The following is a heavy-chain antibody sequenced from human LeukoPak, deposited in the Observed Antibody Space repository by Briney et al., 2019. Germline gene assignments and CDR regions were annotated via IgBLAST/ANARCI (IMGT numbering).Heavy chain of an antibody. CDR2: IYYSGST. J-gene: IGHJ4*02. CDR1: GGSISGYY. Sequence: SETLSLTCTGSGGSISGYYWTWIRQPPGKGLEWIGYIYYSGSTNYNPSLKTRVTISVDMSKNQFSLKLSSVTAADTAVYYCAGPRSYFDYWGQGTLVTVSS. CDR3: AGPRSYFDY. V-gene: IGHV4-59*08.